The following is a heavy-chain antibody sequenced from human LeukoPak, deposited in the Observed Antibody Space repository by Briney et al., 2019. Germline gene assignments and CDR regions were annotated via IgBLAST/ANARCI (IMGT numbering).Heavy chain of an antibody. CDR3: ARDIVVVVAATPYYYYGMDV. CDR2: IIPILGIA. D-gene: IGHD2-15*01. V-gene: IGHV1-69*04. Sequence: SVKVSCKASGGTFSSYAIIWVRQAPGQGLEWMGRIIPILGIANYAQKFQGRVTITADKSTSTAYMELSSLRSEDTAAYYCARDIVVVVAATPYYYYGMDVWGQGTTVTVSS. J-gene: IGHJ6*02. CDR1: GGTFSSYA.